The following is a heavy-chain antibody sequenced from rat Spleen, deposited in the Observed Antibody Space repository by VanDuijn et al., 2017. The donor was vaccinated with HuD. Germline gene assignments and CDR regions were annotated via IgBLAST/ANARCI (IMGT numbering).Heavy chain of an antibody. CDR3: ARLPYYYDGSYYYYFDY. CDR2: ISNGGVNT. CDR1: GFTFNNYD. J-gene: IGHJ2*01. Sequence: EVQLVESGGGLVQPGRSMKLSCAASGFTFNNYDMAWVRQAPTKGLEWVASISNGGVNTYYRDSVKGRFTISRDNTKSTLYLQMDSLRSEDTATYYCARLPYYYDGSYYYYFDYWGQGVMVTVSS. V-gene: IGHV5-25*01. D-gene: IGHD1-12*02.